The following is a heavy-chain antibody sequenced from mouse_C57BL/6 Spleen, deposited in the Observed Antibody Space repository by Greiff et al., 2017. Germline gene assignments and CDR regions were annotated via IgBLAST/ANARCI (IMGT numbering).Heavy chain of an antibody. CDR2: INPSTGGT. J-gene: IGHJ2*01. CDR3: ARSALTGTEYYFDY. D-gene: IGHD4-1*01. CDR1: GYSFTGYY. V-gene: IGHV1-42*01. Sequence: EVQLQQSGPELVKPGASVKISCKASGYSFTGYYMNWVKQSPEKSLEWIGEINPSTGGTTYNQKFKAKATLTVDKSSSTAYMQLKSLTSEDSAVYYCARSALTGTEYYFDYWGQGTTLTVSS.